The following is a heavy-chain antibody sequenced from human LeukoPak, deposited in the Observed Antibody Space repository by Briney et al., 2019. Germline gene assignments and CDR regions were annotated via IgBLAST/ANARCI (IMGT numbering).Heavy chain of an antibody. Sequence: ASVKVSCKASGYTFPNFGITWVRHAPGQGLEWMGWISPNSGNTKSAQKFQGRVTMTTDTSTSTAYMELRSLRSDDTAAYYCARQGVTAAENNYFYYYMDFWGKGTTVTVSS. CDR1: GYTFPNFG. D-gene: IGHD6-13*01. CDR3: ARQGVTAAENNYFYYYMDF. CDR2: ISPNSGNT. V-gene: IGHV1-18*01. J-gene: IGHJ6*03.